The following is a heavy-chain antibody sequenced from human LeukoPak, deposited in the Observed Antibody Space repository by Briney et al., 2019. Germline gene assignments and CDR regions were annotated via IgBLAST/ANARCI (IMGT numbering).Heavy chain of an antibody. Sequence: GGSLRLSCAASGFTFSTYAMSWVRQAPGKGLQWVSAISDTGGSTYYADSVKGRFTISRDNSKNTLYRQMNSLRAEDTAVYYWAEGPMGEHFWGQGTLVTVSS. V-gene: IGHV3-23*01. CDR2: ISDTGGST. D-gene: IGHD3-10*01. CDR3: AEGPMGEHF. CDR1: GFTFSTYA. J-gene: IGHJ4*02.